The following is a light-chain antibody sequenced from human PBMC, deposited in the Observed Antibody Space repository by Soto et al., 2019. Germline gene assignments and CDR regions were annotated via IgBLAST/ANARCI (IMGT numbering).Light chain of an antibody. CDR1: NIDSRT. Sequence: YELTLPPSVSVAPGRTATISCGENNIDSRTVHWYQQKPGQAPLLVVYDNSFRPSGIPNRFSGSNSGNTATLTISRVEAGDEADYYCQVWDNVDDHIYVFGTGTKVTVL. V-gene: IGLV3-21*02. J-gene: IGLJ1*01. CDR3: QVWDNVDDHIYV. CDR2: DNS.